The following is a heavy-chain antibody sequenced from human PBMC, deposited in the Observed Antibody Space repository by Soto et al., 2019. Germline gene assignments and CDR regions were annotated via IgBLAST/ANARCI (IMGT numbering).Heavy chain of an antibody. D-gene: IGHD1-26*01. J-gene: IGHJ6*03. Sequence: GGSLRLSCAASGFTFSGSAMHWVRQASGKGLEWVGRIRSKANSYATEYAASVKGRFTISRDDSKNTAYLQMNSLKTEDTAVYYCTYTRATPYYYYYMDVWGKGTTVTVSS. CDR3: TYTRATPYYYYYMDV. CDR2: IRSKANSYAT. CDR1: GFTFSGSA. V-gene: IGHV3-73*01.